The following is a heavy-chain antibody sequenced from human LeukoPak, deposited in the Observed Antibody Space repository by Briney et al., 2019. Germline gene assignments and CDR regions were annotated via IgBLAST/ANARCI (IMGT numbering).Heavy chain of an antibody. CDR3: ASVGDYYYYMDV. CDR1: GGSISSYY. V-gene: IGHV4-59*04. J-gene: IGHJ6*03. Sequence: PSETLSLTCTVSGGSISSYYWSWIRQPPGKGLEWIGYIYYSGSTYYNPSLKSRVTISVDTSKNQFSLKLSSVTAADTAVYYCASVGDYYYYMDVWGKGTAVTVSS. CDR2: IYYSGST. D-gene: IGHD1-26*01.